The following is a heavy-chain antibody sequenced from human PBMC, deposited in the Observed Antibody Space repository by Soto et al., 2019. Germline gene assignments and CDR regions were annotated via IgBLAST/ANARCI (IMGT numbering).Heavy chain of an antibody. CDR2: IRSKAYGGTT. Sequence: EVQLVESGGGLVQPGRSLGLSCSASGFTFGDYAMNWVRQAPGKGLEWVGFIRSKAYGGTTEYAASVKGRFTISRDDSKSVAYLQINSLKTEDTAVYFCARSYIAVPNHYLDYWGQGTLVTVSS. V-gene: IGHV3-49*04. CDR3: ARSYIAVPNHYLDY. J-gene: IGHJ4*02. CDR1: GFTFGDYA. D-gene: IGHD6-19*01.